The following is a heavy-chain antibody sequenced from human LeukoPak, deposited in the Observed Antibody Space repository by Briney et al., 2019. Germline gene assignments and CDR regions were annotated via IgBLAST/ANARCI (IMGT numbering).Heavy chain of an antibody. CDR1: GVSISSYY. CDR3: ARVHLGYSGSYYWFDP. V-gene: IGHV4-59*01. J-gene: IGHJ5*02. CDR2: IYYSGST. D-gene: IGHD1-26*01. Sequence: SETLSLTCTVSGVSISSYYWSWIRQPPGKGLEWIGYIYYSGSTNYNPSLKSRVPISVDTSKNQYSLKLSSVTAADTAVYYCARVHLGYSGSYYWFDPWGQGTLVTVSS.